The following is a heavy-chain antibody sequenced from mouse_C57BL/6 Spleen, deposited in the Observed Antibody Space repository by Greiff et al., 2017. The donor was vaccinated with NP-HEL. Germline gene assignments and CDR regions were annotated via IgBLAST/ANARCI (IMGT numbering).Heavy chain of an antibody. J-gene: IGHJ2*01. CDR3: ARNGDGYYQYYFDY. CDR2: IWSGGST. V-gene: IGHV2-2*01. Sequence: VQLKESGPGLVQPSQSLSITCTVSGFSLTSYGVHWVRQSPGKGLEWLGVIWSGGSTDYNAAFISRLSISKDNSKSQVFFKMNSLQADDTAIYYCARNGDGYYQYYFDYWGQGTTLTVSS. CDR1: GFSLTSYG. D-gene: IGHD2-3*01.